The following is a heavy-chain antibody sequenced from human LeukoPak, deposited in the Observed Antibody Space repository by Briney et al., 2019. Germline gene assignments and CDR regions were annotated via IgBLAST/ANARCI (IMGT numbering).Heavy chain of an antibody. CDR2: INHSGST. V-gene: IGHV4-34*01. D-gene: IGHD3-10*01. J-gene: IGHJ6*04. CDR3: ARGAYYYGSGCSVSSGMDV. CDR1: GGSFSGYY. Sequence: SETLSLTCAVYGGSFSGYYWSWIRQPPGKGLEWIGEINHSGSTNYNPSLKSRVTISVDTSKNQFSLKLSSVTAADTAVYYCARGAYYYGSGCSVSSGMDVWGKGTTVTVSS.